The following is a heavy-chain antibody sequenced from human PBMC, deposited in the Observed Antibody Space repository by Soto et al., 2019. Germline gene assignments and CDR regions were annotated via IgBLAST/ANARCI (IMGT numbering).Heavy chain of an antibody. V-gene: IGHV2-5*02. CDR3: AHYSSTSSFDY. Sequence: QITLKESGPTLVKPTQTFTLACTFSGFSLSTSGMDVGWIRQPPAKALEWLALIYWDDDKRYSPSLKSRLTITKDTSKNQVVLTMTNMDPVDTATYYCAHYSSTSSFDYWGQGTLVTVSS. CDR2: IYWDDDK. D-gene: IGHD6-13*01. J-gene: IGHJ4*02. CDR1: GFSLSTSGMD.